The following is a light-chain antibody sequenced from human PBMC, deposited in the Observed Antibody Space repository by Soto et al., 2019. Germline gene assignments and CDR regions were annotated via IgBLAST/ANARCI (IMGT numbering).Light chain of an antibody. J-gene: IGKJ1*01. CDR3: QQYHYWWT. CDR2: GAS. Sequence: EIVMTQSPATLSVSPGEKATLSCRASQSVSNNLAWIQQKPGQVPRLLIYGASNRATGVSARFSGSGSGTEFTLTVSSLQSEDFAVCYCQQYHYWWTFGQGTKVEIK. CDR1: QSVSNN. V-gene: IGKV3-15*01.